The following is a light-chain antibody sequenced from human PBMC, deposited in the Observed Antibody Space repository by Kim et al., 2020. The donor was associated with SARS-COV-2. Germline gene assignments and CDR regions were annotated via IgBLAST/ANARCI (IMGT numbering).Light chain of an antibody. CDR3: QQYKTWT. Sequence: LSAPVGDRVTITCRASQSISNWLAWYQQKPGKAPKLLIYDASRLRSGVSSRFSGSGSGTEFTLTISNLQPDDFASYYCQQYKTWTFGQGTKVDIK. CDR1: QSISNW. J-gene: IGKJ1*01. V-gene: IGKV1-5*01. CDR2: DAS.